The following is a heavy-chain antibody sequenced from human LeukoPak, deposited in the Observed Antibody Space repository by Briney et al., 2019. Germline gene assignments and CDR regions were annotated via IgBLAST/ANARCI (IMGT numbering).Heavy chain of an antibody. D-gene: IGHD5-18*01. CDR2: IYYSGST. J-gene: IGHJ4*02. CDR1: GGSISSYY. Sequence: SETLSLTCTVSGGSISSYYWSLIRQPPGKGLEWIGYIYYSGSTNYNPSLKSRVTISVDTSKNQFSLKLSSVTAADTAVYYCARVHADTAMGIDYWGQGTLVTVSS. CDR3: ARVHADTAMGIDY. V-gene: IGHV4-59*01.